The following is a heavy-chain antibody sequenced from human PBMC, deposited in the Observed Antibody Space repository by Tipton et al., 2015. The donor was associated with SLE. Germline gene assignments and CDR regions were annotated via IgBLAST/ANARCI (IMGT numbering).Heavy chain of an antibody. D-gene: IGHD3-9*01. CDR3: ARGGVRYLIGRMDV. CDR2: INHSGVP. Sequence: TLSLTCSVYGGSFSDYYWSWIRQSPGKGLEWIGEINHSGVPNYNSFFLSRLTISVDTSKSQFSLNLLSVTAADTAVYYCARGGVRYLIGRMDVWGRGTTVTVSS. J-gene: IGHJ6*03. CDR1: GGSFSDYY. V-gene: IGHV4-34*01.